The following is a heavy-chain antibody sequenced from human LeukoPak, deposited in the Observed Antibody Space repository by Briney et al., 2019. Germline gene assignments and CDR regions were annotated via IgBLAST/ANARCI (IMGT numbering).Heavy chain of an antibody. CDR2: IGISSGNT. CDR1: GFRFSDYS. CDR3: ARYYKYAFDD. J-gene: IGHJ4*02. D-gene: IGHD5-24*01. Sequence: GGSLSLSCAVSGFRFSDYSMNWDRQAPGKGLEWISYIGISSGNTNYADCVNRRFTISGNKANHSRHQQMNSLRVDQTVVYDCARYYKYAFDDWGQGTLVTVSS. V-gene: IGHV3-48*01.